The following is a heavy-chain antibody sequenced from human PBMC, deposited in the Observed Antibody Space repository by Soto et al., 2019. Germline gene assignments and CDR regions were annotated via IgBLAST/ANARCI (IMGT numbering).Heavy chain of an antibody. D-gene: IGHD3-9*01. V-gene: IGHV4-59*01. CDR1: GGSISSYY. Sequence: PSETLSLTCTVSGGSISSYYWSWIRQPPGKGLEWIGYIYYSGSTNYNPSLKSRGTISVDTSKNQFSPKLSSVTAADTAVYYCASSEGGRRYFDWSAPNVRGQGTLVTVSS. CDR3: ASSEGGRRYFDWSAPNV. J-gene: IGHJ4*02. CDR2: IYYSGST.